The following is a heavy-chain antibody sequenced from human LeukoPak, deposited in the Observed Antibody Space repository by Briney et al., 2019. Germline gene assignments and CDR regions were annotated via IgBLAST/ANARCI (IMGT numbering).Heavy chain of an antibody. J-gene: IGHJ4*02. V-gene: IGHV4-4*02. CDR2: IYHSGST. Sequence: SETLSLTCAVSGGSISSSNWWSWVRQPPGKGLEWIGEIYHSGSTNYNPSLKSRVTISVDESKNQFSLKLSSVTAADTAVYYCARLSIAAAEYYFDYWGQGTPVTVSS. CDR3: ARLSIAAAEYYFDY. D-gene: IGHD6-13*01. CDR1: GGSISSSNW.